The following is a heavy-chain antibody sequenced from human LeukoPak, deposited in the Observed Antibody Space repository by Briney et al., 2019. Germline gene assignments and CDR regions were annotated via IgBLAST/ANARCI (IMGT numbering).Heavy chain of an antibody. V-gene: IGHV5-51*01. D-gene: IGHD6-19*01. CDR3: ARLSGWHYYYYYMDV. CDR1: GYSFTSYW. Sequence: GESLKISCKGSGYSFTSYWIGWVRQMPGKGLEWMGIIYPGDSDTRYSPSFQGQVTISADKSISTAYLQWSSLKASDTAMYYRARLSGWHYYYYYMDVWGKGTTVTVSS. J-gene: IGHJ6*03. CDR2: IYPGDSDT.